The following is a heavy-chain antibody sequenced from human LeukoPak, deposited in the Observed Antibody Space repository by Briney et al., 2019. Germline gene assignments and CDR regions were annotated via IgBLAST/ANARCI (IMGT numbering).Heavy chain of an antibody. D-gene: IGHD6-13*01. CDR3: ARGRQALAAGWFDP. V-gene: IGHV4-39*07. J-gene: IGHJ5*02. Sequence: SETLSLTCTVSGGSISSSSYYWGWIRQPPGKGLEWIGSIYCSGSTYYNPSLKSRVAISVDTSKNQFSLKLSSVTAADTAVYYCARGRQALAAGWFDPWGQGTLVTVSS. CDR2: IYCSGST. CDR1: GGSISSSSYY.